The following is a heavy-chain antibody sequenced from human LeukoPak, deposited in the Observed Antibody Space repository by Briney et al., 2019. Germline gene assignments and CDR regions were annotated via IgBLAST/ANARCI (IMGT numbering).Heavy chain of an antibody. Sequence: PGRSLRLSCAASGFTFNTYGMNWVRQAPGKGLEWVAIIWYDGSDKYYAESVKGRFTISRDNAENSLYLQMNSLRAEDTAVYYCAKDKYNWNYGEFDYWGQGTLVTVSS. V-gene: IGHV3-33*03. J-gene: IGHJ4*02. CDR2: IWYDGSDK. CDR3: AKDKYNWNYGEFDY. CDR1: GFTFNTYG. D-gene: IGHD1-7*01.